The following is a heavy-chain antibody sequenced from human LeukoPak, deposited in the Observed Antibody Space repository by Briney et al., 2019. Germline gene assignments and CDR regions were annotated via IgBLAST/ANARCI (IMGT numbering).Heavy chain of an antibody. CDR2: VYYRGNT. Sequence: PSETLSLTCTVSGGSISSTTYYWGWIRQPPGKGLEWIGSVYYRGNTYYNPSLKSRVTISVDTSKNQFSLKLNSVTAADTAVYFCARQVVAVAGTGYFDYWGQGTLVTVSS. CDR3: ARQVVAVAGTGYFDY. D-gene: IGHD6-19*01. CDR1: GGSISSTTYY. V-gene: IGHV4-39*01. J-gene: IGHJ4*02.